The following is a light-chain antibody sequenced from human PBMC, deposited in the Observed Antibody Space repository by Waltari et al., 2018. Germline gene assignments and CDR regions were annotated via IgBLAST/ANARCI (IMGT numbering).Light chain of an antibody. J-gene: IGLJ2*01. Sequence: SSELTQDPAVAVGLGQTGRITCQGDSPRSYYASWYQQKPGPAPVLVIYGKNNPPAGIPDRFSGSSSGNTASLTISGAQAEDEADYYCNSRDSSGNHVLFGGGTKLTVL. CDR2: GKN. V-gene: IGLV3-19*01. CDR3: NSRDSSGNHVL. CDR1: SPRSYY.